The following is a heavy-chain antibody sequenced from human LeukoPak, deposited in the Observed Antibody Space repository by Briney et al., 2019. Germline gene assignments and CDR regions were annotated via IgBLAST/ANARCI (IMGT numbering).Heavy chain of an antibody. D-gene: IGHD2-2*01. V-gene: IGHV3-53*05. Sequence: GGSLRLSCAASGFTVSSNYMSWVRQAPGKGLEWVSVIYSGGSTYYADSVKGRFTFSRDNSKNTLYLQMNSLRAEDTAVYYCARQESSSTSCYPFDYWGQGTLVTVSS. J-gene: IGHJ4*02. CDR2: IYSGGST. CDR1: GFTVSSNY. CDR3: ARQESSSTSCYPFDY.